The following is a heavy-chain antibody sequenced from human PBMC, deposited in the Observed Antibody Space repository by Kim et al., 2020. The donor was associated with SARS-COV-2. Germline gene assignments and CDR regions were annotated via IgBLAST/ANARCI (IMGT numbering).Heavy chain of an antibody. CDR2: ISPSGSST. J-gene: IGHJ4*02. V-gene: IGHV3-23*01. CDR3: TKGGLRSGFDF. D-gene: IGHD5-12*01. CDR1: GFTFSNYP. Sequence: GGSLRLSCAASGFTFSNYPMTWVRQAPGQGLECVSSISPSGSSTAYADSVKGRFTISRDNSKTTLYLQMNSLRGDDTAIYYCTKGGLRSGFDFRGQGPL.